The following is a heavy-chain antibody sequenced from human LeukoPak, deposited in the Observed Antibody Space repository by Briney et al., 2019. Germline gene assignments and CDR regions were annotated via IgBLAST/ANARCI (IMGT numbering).Heavy chain of an antibody. D-gene: IGHD2-21*02. V-gene: IGHV1-2*02. CDR1: GYAFTGFY. CDR3: AREAYLTASWFDP. J-gene: IGHJ5*02. Sequence: GASVKVSCKASGYAFTGFYMHWVRQAPGQGLEWMGWINPKNGGINYAQKFQGGVTMTRDTSISTAYMELSRLRSDDTAVYYCAREAYLTASWFDPWGQGTLVTVSS. CDR2: INPKNGGI.